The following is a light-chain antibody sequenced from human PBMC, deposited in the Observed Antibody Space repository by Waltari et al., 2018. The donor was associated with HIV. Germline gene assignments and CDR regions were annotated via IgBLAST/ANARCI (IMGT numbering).Light chain of an antibody. J-gene: IGLJ3*02. V-gene: IGLV3-19*01. CDR1: SLRRNY. Sequence: SSELTQDPAVSVAWGQTVRINCQADSLRRNYPRRYQQKPGQAPVPVIYDKNSRPSGIPDRFSGSSSRNTASLTITGAQAEDEADYYCNSRDSSDNHLVFGGGTKLTVL. CDR3: NSRDSSDNHLV. CDR2: DKN.